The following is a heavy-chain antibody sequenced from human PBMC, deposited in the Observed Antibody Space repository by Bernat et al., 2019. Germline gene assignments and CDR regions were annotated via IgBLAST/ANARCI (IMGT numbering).Heavy chain of an antibody. J-gene: IGHJ4*02. CDR3: EPTQVDCSGGSCYPRPFDY. D-gene: IGHD2-15*01. CDR1: GYTFTGYY. Sequence: QVQLVQSGAEVKKPGASVKVSCKASGYTFTGYYMHWVRQAPGQGLEWMGRINPNSGGTNYAQKFQGRVTMTRDTSISTAYMELSRLRSDDTAVYYCEPTQVDCSGGSCYPRPFDYWGQGTLVTVSS. V-gene: IGHV1-2*06. CDR2: INPNSGGT.